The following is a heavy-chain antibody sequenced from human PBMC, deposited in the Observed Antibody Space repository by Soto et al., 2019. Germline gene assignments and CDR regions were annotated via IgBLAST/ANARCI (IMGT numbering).Heavy chain of an antibody. D-gene: IGHD6-13*01. Sequence: QVQLVESGGGVVQPGRSLRLSCAASGFTFSSYGMHWVRQAPGKGLEWVAVISYDGSNKYYADSVKGRFTISRDNSKNTLYLQMNSLRAEDTAVYYCEKSLAAAGYYFDYWGQGTLVTVSS. CDR2: ISYDGSNK. V-gene: IGHV3-30*18. CDR1: GFTFSSYG. J-gene: IGHJ4*02. CDR3: EKSLAAAGYYFDY.